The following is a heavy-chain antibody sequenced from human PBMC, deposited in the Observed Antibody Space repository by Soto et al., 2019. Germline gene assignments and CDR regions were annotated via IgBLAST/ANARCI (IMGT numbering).Heavy chain of an antibody. CDR1: GGTFSSYT. Sequence: GASVKVSCKASGGTFSSYTISWVRQAPGQGLEWMGRIIPILGIANYAQKFQGRVTITADKSTSTAYMELSSLRSEDTAVYYCARGNAHDYDFRHVYWFDPWGQGTLVTVSS. D-gene: IGHD3-3*01. CDR2: IIPILGIA. J-gene: IGHJ5*02. CDR3: ARGNAHDYDFRHVYWFDP. V-gene: IGHV1-69*02.